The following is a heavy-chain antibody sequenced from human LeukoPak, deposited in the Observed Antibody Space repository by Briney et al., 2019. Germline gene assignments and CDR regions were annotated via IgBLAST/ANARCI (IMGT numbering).Heavy chain of an antibody. CDR3: ARLGSADTY. J-gene: IGHJ4*02. CDR1: GGTFSSYA. CDR2: IIPIFGTA. V-gene: IGHV1-69*13. D-gene: IGHD5-18*01. Sequence: GASVKVSCKASGGTFSSYAISWVRQAPGQGLEWMEGIIPIFGTANYAQKFQGRVTITADESTSTAYMELSSLRSEDTAVYYCARLGSADTYWGQGTLVTVSS.